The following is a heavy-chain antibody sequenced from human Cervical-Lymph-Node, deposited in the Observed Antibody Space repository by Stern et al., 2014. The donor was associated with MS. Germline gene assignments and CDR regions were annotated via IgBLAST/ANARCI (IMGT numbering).Heavy chain of an antibody. D-gene: IGHD2-15*01. CDR1: GFSLSSYW. V-gene: IGHV3-7*01. CDR2: IKQDGSER. CDR3: ARDCGSGSCYQTQYYYGVDV. J-gene: IGHJ6*02. Sequence: VQLVESGGGLVQPGGSLRLSCAGSGFSLSSYWMSWVRQAPGQGPELVATIKQDGSERYYGDSVKGRFTISRDNSKNSVFLQMNSLRVDDTSVYYCARDCGSGSCYQTQYYYGVDVWGQGTTVIVSS.